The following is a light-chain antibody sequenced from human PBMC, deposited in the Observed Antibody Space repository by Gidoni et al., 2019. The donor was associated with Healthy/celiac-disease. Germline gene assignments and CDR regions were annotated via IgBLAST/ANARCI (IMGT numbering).Light chain of an antibody. J-gene: IGKJ1*01. CDR3: QQSYSTPRT. CDR1: QSISSY. CDR2: AAS. V-gene: IGKV1-39*01. Sequence: DIQMTQSPSSLSASVGARVTITCRASQSISSYLNWYQQKPGKAPKLLIYAASSLQSGVPSRFSGSGSGTDFTLTISSLQPEEFATYYGQQSYSTPRTFGQGTKVEIK.